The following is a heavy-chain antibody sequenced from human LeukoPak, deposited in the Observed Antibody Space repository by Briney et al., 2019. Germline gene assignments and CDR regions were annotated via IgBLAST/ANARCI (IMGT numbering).Heavy chain of an antibody. D-gene: IGHD6-19*01. J-gene: IGHJ5*02. CDR3: ARQWPTRNVITRDNWFDP. V-gene: IGHV1-18*01. CDR2: ISAYNGNT. CDR1: GYTFTSYG. Sequence: ASVKVSCKASGYTFTSYGISWVRQAPGQGLEWMGWISAYNGNTNYAQKLQGRVTMTTDTSTSTAYMELRSLRSDDTAVYYCARQWPTRNVITRDNWFDPWGQGTLVTVSS.